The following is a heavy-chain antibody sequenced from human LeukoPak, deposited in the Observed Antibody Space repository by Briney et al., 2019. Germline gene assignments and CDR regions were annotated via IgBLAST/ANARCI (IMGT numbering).Heavy chain of an antibody. CDR2: VYYSGST. D-gene: IGHD1-26*01. J-gene: IGHJ6*02. CDR1: GGSVSRGSYF. CDR3: AREVIVGATGYYYYGMDV. Sequence: SETLSLTCTVSGGSVSRGSYFWTWIRHPPGKGLEWIGYVYYSGSTNYNPSLKSRVTISVDTSKNQFSLKVSSVTAADTAVYYCAREVIVGATGYYYYGMDVWGQGTTVTVSS. V-gene: IGHV4-61*01.